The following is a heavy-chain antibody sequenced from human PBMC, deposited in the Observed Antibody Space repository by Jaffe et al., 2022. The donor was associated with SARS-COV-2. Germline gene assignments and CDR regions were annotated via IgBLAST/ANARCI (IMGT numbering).Heavy chain of an antibody. CDR2: IYSGGST. CDR1: GFTVSSNY. Sequence: EVQLVESGGGLIQPGGSLRLSCAASGFTVSSNYMSWVRQAPGKGLEWVSVIYSGGSTYYADSVKGRFTISRDNSKNTLYLQMNSLRAEDTAVYYCAAEPSETGTDHPFFPKLRAFDIWGQGTMVTVSS. CDR3: AAEPSETGTDHPFFPKLRAFDI. J-gene: IGHJ3*02. D-gene: IGHD1-1*01. V-gene: IGHV3-53*01.